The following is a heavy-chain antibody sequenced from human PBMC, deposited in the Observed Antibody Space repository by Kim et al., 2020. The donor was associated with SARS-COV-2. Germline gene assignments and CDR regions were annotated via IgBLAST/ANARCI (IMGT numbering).Heavy chain of an antibody. J-gene: IGHJ6*02. D-gene: IGHD1-26*01. Sequence: GGSLRLSCAASGFTFSSYGMHWVRQAPGKGLEWVAVISYDGSNKYYADSVKGRFTISRDNSKNTLYLQMNSLRAEDTAVYYCAKGGGYDGMDVWGQGTTVTVS. CDR2: ISYDGSNK. CDR1: GFTFSSYG. CDR3: AKGGGYDGMDV. V-gene: IGHV3-30*18.